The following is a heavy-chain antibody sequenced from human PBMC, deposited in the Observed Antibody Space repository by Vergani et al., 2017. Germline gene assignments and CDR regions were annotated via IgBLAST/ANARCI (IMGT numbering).Heavy chain of an antibody. D-gene: IGHD3-10*01. CDR1: GFTFSSYG. Sequence: QVQLVESGGGVVQPGRSLRLSCAASGFTFSSYGMHWVRQAPGKGLEWVAVISYDGSNKYYADSVKGRFTISRDNSKNTLYLQMNSLRAEDTAVYYCANLASTMVRGWDAFDIWGQGTMVTVSS. CDR3: ANLASTMVRGWDAFDI. V-gene: IGHV3-30*18. CDR2: ISYDGSNK. J-gene: IGHJ3*02.